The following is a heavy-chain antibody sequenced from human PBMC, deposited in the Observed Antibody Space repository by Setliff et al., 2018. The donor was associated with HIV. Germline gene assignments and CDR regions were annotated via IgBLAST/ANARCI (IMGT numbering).Heavy chain of an antibody. Sequence: SCKASGYTFTSYYMHWIRQPPGKGLEWIGYIYDNEKTFYNPSLKSRVTITVDTSKNQISLQLTSVTAEDTALYYCARLPQDWGQGTLVTVSS. CDR1: GYTFTSYY. J-gene: IGHJ4*02. CDR3: ARLPQD. CDR2: IYDNEKT. V-gene: IGHV4-59*08.